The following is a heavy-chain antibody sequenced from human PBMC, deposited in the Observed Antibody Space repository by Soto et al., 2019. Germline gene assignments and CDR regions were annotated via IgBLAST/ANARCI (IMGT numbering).Heavy chain of an antibody. V-gene: IGHV4-31*03. CDR2: IYYSGST. D-gene: IGHD2-2*01. J-gene: IGHJ6*02. Sequence: QVQLQESGPGLVKPSQTLSLTCTVSGGSISSGGYYWSWIRQHPGKGLEWIGYIYYSGSTYYNPSLKSRVTISVDTSKNQFSLKLSSVTAADTAVYYCARDNLVLDYYYYGMDVWGQGTTVTVSS. CDR1: GGSISSGGYY. CDR3: ARDNLVLDYYYYGMDV.